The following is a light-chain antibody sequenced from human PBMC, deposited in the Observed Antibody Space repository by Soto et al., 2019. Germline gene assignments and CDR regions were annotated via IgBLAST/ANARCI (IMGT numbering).Light chain of an antibody. J-gene: IGKJ3*01. Sequence: EIVLTQSPGTLSLSPGERATLSCRASQSVSSSYLAWYQQKPGQAPRLLIYDASSRATGIPDRFSGSGSGTGFTLTISRLEPEDFAVYYCQQYGTSLFTFGPGTKVDIK. CDR3: QQYGTSLFT. V-gene: IGKV3-20*01. CDR2: DAS. CDR1: QSVSSSY.